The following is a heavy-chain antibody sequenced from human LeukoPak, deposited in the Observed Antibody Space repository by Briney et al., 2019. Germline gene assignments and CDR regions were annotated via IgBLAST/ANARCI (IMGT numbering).Heavy chain of an antibody. V-gene: IGHV1-18*01. Sequence: ASVKVSCKTSGYTFTHYVISWVRQAPGQGLDWMGRISPYNGNTKYAQKLQGRVTMTTDTSTSTAYMELRSLRSDDTAVYYCARASTHRYNWKSGQLNDAFDIWGQGTMVTVSS. D-gene: IGHD1-20*01. CDR2: ISPYNGNT. CDR3: ARASTHRYNWKSGQLNDAFDI. CDR1: GYTFTHYV. J-gene: IGHJ3*02.